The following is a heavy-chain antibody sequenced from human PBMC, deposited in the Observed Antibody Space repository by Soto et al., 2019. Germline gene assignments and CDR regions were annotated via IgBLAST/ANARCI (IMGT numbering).Heavy chain of an antibody. CDR1: GGTFSSYT. Sequence: QVQLVQSGAEVKKPESSVKVSCKASGGTFSSYTISWVRQAPGQGLEWMGRIIPILGITNYAQKFQGRVTITADKSTSTAYMELSSLRSEDTAVYSCAIAVAGTHGMDVWGQGTTVTVSS. D-gene: IGHD6-19*01. CDR3: AIAVAGTHGMDV. CDR2: IIPILGIT. J-gene: IGHJ6*02. V-gene: IGHV1-69*02.